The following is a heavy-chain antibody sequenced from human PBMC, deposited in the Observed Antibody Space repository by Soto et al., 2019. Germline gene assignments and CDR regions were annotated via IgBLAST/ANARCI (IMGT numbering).Heavy chain of an antibody. CDR3: ASHSLLAPEPSGMDV. V-gene: IGHV1-3*05. CDR2: INAGNGNT. J-gene: IGHJ6*02. CDR1: GYTFIRYA. D-gene: IGHD2-2*01. Sequence: QVQLVQSGAEEKKPGASVKVSCKASGYTFIRYAMNWVRQAPGQRLEWMGWINAGNGNTKYSQKFQGRVTITRDTAARTADMELSSLRSEDTAGYYWASHSLLAPEPSGMDVWGQGTTVTVSS.